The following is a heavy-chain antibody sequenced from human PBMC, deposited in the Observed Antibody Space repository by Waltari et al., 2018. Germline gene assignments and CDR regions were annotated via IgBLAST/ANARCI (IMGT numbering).Heavy chain of an antibody. D-gene: IGHD4-17*01. J-gene: IGHJ1*01. CDR1: GGTFSSYA. CDR2: LSPIFDTA. CDR3: ARGSRTYDYGDYTHEYFQH. Sequence: QVQLVQSGAEVKKPGSSVKVSCKASGGTFSSYAISWVRQAPGQGLEWMGGLSPIFDTANYAQKFQGRVTNTTDESTSTAYMELSSLRSEDTAVYYCARGSRTYDYGDYTHEYFQHWGQGTLVTVSS. V-gene: IGHV1-69*05.